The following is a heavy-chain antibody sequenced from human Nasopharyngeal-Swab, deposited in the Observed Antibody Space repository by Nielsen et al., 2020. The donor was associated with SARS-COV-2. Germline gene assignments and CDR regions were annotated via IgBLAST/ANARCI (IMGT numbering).Heavy chain of an antibody. D-gene: IGHD4/OR15-4a*01. J-gene: IGHJ3*02. Sequence: GGSLRLSCAASGFTFSSYSMNWVRQDPGKGLEWVSSVSSSGSYISYADSLKGRFTISRDNVKNTLYLQMNSLRAEDTAVYYCARSRTDYGGTWYDAFDIWGQGTLVTVSS. CDR1: GFTFSSYS. CDR2: VSSSGSYI. CDR3: ARSRTDYGGTWYDAFDI. V-gene: IGHV3-21*06.